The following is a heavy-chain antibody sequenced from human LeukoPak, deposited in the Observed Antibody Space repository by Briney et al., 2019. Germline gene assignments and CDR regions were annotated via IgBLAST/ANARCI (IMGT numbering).Heavy chain of an antibody. CDR2: LSKSGNT. D-gene: IGHD6-19*01. V-gene: IGHV4-59*12. Sequence: SETLSLTCTVSGGSISSYYWSWIRLPPGKGLEWIGYLSKSGNTNYSPSLKSRVTISVDTSKNQFSLKLSSVTAADTAVYYCARADSLYSSGWFRWGQGTLVTVSS. CDR1: GGSISSYY. CDR3: ARADSLYSSGWFR. J-gene: IGHJ4*02.